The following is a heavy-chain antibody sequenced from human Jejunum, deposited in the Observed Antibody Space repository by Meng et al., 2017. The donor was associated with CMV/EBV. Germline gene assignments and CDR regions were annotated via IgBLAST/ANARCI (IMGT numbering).Heavy chain of an antibody. Sequence: TNYDSNWVRQATGQGLEWMGWMNPNSGHTGSAQKFQGRVTMTRNTSITTAYMELSSLRSDDTAVYYCTRDLRGGYQGMGELRNNWFDPWGQGTLVTVSS. V-gene: IGHV1-8*01. D-gene: IGHD2-2*01. CDR1: TNYD. J-gene: IGHJ5*02. CDR3: TRDLRGGYQGMGELRNNWFDP. CDR2: MNPNSGHT.